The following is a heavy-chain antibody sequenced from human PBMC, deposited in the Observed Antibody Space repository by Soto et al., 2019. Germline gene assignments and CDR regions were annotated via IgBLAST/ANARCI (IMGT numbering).Heavy chain of an antibody. CDR3: ARGRFLDF. CDR2: VYYSGST. J-gene: IGHJ4*02. D-gene: IGHD3-3*01. V-gene: IGHV4-30-4*01. Sequence: SETLSLTCSVSGASISDGNYYWTWIRQSPARGLEWIGYVYYSGSTYYNPSLQSRVTISADTSNNYYSLRLNSVTVADTAVYFCARGRFLDFWGQGILVTVSS. CDR1: GASISDGNYY.